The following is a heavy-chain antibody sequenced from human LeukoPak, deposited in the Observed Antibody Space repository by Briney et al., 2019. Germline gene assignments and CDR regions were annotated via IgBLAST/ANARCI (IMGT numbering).Heavy chain of an antibody. Sequence: GGSLRHSCAASGFTLSSYAMSWVRPAPGKGLEGVSAISGSGGSTYYADSVKGQFTISRDNSKNTLNLQMNSLRAEDTAVYYCAKALDTGDDAFDIWGQGTMVTVSS. D-gene: IGHD3-16*01. CDR3: AKALDTGDDAFDI. V-gene: IGHV3-23*01. CDR1: GFTLSSYA. CDR2: ISGSGGST. J-gene: IGHJ3*02.